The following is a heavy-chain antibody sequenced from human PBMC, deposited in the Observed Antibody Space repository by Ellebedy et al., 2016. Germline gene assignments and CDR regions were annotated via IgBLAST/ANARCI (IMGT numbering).Heavy chain of an antibody. J-gene: IGHJ3*02. CDR3: ARERFRRGAFDI. Sequence: TFSSYWMSWIRQPPGKGLEWIGSIYYSGSTYYNPSLKSRVTISVDTSKNQFSLKLSSVTAADTAVYYCARERFRRGAFDIWGQGTMVTVSS. V-gene: IGHV4-39*07. CDR2: IYYSGST. D-gene: IGHD3-10*01. CDR1: TFSSYW.